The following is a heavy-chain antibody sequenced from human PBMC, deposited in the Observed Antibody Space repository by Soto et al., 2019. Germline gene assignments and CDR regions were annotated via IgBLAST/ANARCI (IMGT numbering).Heavy chain of an antibody. V-gene: IGHV4-59*03. J-gene: IGHJ5*02. D-gene: IGHD3-9*01. CDR1: GGSISSSY. Sequence: QVQLQESGPRLVRPSETLSLTCTVSGGSISSSYWSWIRQPPGRGLEWIGYIYYSGSTNYNPSLKSRVTISLDSSKKQFSLKLTSVTAADTAVYYCAKLKRAGLAGYYYPYFFDPWGQGTLVTVSS. CDR2: IYYSGST. CDR3: AKLKRAGLAGYYYPYFFDP.